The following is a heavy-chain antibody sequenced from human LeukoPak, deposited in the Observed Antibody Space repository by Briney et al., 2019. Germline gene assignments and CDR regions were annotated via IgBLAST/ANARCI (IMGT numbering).Heavy chain of an antibody. CDR1: GGTFSSYT. CDR2: ITPILGIA. J-gene: IGHJ6*02. D-gene: IGHD3-10*01. Sequence: ASVKVSCKASGGTFSSYTISWVRQAPGQGLEWMGRITPILGIANYAQKFQGRVTITAEKSTSTAYMELSSLRSEDTAVDYCARGDSVYYDGMDVWGQGTRVSVSS. CDR3: ARGDSVYYDGMDV. V-gene: IGHV1-69*10.